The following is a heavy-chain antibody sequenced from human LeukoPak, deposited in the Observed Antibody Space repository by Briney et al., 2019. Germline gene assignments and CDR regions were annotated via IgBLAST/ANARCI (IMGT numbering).Heavy chain of an antibody. V-gene: IGHV1-69*05. J-gene: IGHJ4*02. CDR3: ARAHTGYFDY. CDR1: GGTFSNYG. Sequence: GASVKVSCKTSGGTFSNYGISWVRLAPGQGLEWMGGIIPIFGTTNYAQKFQGRVTITTDESTSTAYMELSSLRSEDTAVYYCARAHTGYFDYWGQGTLVTVSS. CDR2: IIPIFGTT.